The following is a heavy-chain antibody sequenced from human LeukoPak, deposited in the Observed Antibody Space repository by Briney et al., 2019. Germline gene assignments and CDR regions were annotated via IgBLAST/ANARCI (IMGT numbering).Heavy chain of an antibody. V-gene: IGHV4-59*01. D-gene: IGHD6-13*01. J-gene: IGHJ4*02. CDR1: GGSISSYY. CDR3: ASGYSSSWYYFDY. CDR2: IYYTGST. Sequence: SETLSLTCTVSGGSISSYYWSWIRQPPGRGRGWLGYIYYTGSTKYNPSLKSRVTISVDTSKNQFSLKLSSVTAADTAVYYCASGYSSSWYYFDYWGQGTLVTVSS.